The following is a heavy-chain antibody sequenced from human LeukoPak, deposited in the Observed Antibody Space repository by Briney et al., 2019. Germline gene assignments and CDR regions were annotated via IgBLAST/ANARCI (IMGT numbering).Heavy chain of an antibody. V-gene: IGHV3-23*01. J-gene: IGHJ6*03. CDR2: ISGSGGST. Sequence: QAGGSPRLSCAASGFTFSSYAMSWVRQAPGKGLEWVSAISGSGGSTYYADSVKGRFTISRDNSKNTLYLQMNSLRAEDTAVYYCARGTHCSSTSCHWAYYYYMDVWGKGTTVTVSS. D-gene: IGHD2-2*01. CDR1: GFTFSSYA. CDR3: ARGTHCSSTSCHWAYYYYMDV.